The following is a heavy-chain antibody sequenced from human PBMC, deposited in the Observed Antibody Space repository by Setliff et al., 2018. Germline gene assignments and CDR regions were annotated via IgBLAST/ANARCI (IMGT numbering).Heavy chain of an antibody. CDR1: GESFSNNY. Sequence: SETLSLTCSVYGESFSNNYWSWIRQSPGKGLEWIGESDHGGNTTIHPSLKSRLTMSVDTSKNQFSLKLTSVTAADTAVYYCARDNTMVGATDYWGLGTLVTVSS. V-gene: IGHV4-34*01. J-gene: IGHJ4*02. CDR3: ARDNTMVGATDY. CDR2: SDHGGNT. D-gene: IGHD1-26*01.